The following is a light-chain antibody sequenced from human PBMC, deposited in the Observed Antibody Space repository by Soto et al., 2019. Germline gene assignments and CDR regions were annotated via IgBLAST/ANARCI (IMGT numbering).Light chain of an antibody. Sequence: EIVMTPSPATLSVSPGERATLSCRASQYIGSNLAWYQQKPGQAPRLLIYGASTRATGIPVRFSGSGSGTEFTLTISSLQSEDFAVYYCEQYNNWPITFGQGTRLEIK. CDR2: GAS. CDR3: EQYNNWPIT. V-gene: IGKV3-15*01. CDR1: QYIGSN. J-gene: IGKJ5*01.